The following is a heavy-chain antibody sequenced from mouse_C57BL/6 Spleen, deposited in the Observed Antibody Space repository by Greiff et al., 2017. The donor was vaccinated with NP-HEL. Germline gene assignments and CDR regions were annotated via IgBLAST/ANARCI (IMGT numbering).Heavy chain of an antibody. V-gene: IGHV14-4*01. CDR3: TPFYYYGSDGFAY. CDR1: GFNIKDDY. CDR2: IDPENGDT. Sequence: EVQLQQSGAELVRPGASVKLSCTASGFNIKDDYMHWVKQRPEQGLEWIGWIDPENGDTEYASKFQGKATITADTSSNTAYLQLSSLTSEDTAVYYCTPFYYYGSDGFAYWGQVTLVTVSA. D-gene: IGHD1-1*01. J-gene: IGHJ3*01.